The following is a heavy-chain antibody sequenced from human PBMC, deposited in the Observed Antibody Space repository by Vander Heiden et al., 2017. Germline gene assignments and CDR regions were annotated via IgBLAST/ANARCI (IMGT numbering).Heavy chain of an antibody. J-gene: IGHJ4*02. CDR1: GFIFSNYE. D-gene: IGHD1-26*01. CDR2: ISSSGATT. V-gene: IGHV3-48*03. Sequence: EVQLVGSGGGLVQPGGSLRLACVASGFIFSNYEMHWVRQAPGNRLEWVSYISSSGATTYYADSVRGRFTISRDSASKSLFLQMNSLRADDTAVYYCATGGYSGSYFASWGQGTLVTVSS. CDR3: ATGGYSGSYFAS.